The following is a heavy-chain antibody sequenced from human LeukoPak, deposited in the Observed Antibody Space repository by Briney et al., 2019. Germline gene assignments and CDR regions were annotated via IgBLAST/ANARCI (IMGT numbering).Heavy chain of an antibody. CDR3: ARYSSGWYMEDWFDP. J-gene: IGHJ5*02. Sequence: SETLSLTCTVSGGSISSHYWSWIRQPPGKGLEWIGYIYYSGSTNYNPSLKSRVTISVDTSKNQFSLKLSSVTAADTAVYYCARYSSGWYMEDWFDPWGQGTLVTVSS. CDR2: IYYSGST. V-gene: IGHV4-59*11. D-gene: IGHD6-19*01. CDR1: GGSISSHY.